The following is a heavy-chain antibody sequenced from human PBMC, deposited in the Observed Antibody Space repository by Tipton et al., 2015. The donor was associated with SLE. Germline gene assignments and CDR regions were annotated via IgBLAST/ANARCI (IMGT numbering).Heavy chain of an antibody. CDR2: IKQDGSDK. J-gene: IGHJ6*03. Sequence: SLRLSCAAFGFTFSSYWMHWVRQVPGKGLEWVANIKQDGSDKYYVDSVKGRFTISRDNTKNSVYLQMNSLRGEDTAVYYCARAIGAADGYWGQGTLVTVSSGWTFCHCDYYYYYYMDVWGKGTTVTVSS. CDR1: GFTFSSYW. D-gene: IGHD6-25*01. V-gene: IGHV3-7*01. CDR3: ARAIGAADGYWGQGTLVTVSSGWTFCHCDYYYYYYMDV.